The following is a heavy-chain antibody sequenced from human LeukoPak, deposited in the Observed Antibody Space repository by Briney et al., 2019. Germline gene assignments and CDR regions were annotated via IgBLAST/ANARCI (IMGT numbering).Heavy chain of an antibody. V-gene: IGHV3-74*01. J-gene: IGHJ3*02. CDR2: INSDGSST. CDR1: GFTFSSYW. CDR3: AREINYYGSSGAFDI. Sequence: PGGSLRLSCAASGFTFSSYWMHWVRQAPGKGLVWVSRINSDGSSTSYADSVKGRFTISRDNAKNTLYLQMNSLRAEDTAVYYCAREINYYGSSGAFDIWGQGTMVTVSP. D-gene: IGHD3-22*01.